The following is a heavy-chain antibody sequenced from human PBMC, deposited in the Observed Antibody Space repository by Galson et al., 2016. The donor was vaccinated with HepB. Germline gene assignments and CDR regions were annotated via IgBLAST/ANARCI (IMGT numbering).Heavy chain of an antibody. CDR3: ATDMYDSSGTDY. CDR1: GFTFSSYA. V-gene: IGHV3-23*01. CDR2: ISGSDGRT. D-gene: IGHD3-22*01. Sequence: SLRLSCAASGFTFSSYAMTWVRQAPGKGLEWVSTISGSDGRTYYVDSVKGRFTISRDNSKNTLYLQMNSLRAEDTAVYYCATDMYDSSGTDYWGQGTLVTVSS. J-gene: IGHJ4*02.